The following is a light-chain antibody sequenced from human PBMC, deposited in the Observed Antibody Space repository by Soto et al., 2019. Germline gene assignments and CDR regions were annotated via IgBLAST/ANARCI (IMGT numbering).Light chain of an antibody. Sequence: QSALTQPPSGSAAPGQKVTISCSGSSSNIGDNFVSWYQPLPGTAPKLLIYDNNTRPSGIPDRFSGSKSGTSATLGITGLQTGDEADYYCGTWDSSLSAYVFGTGTKVTVL. J-gene: IGLJ1*01. CDR3: GTWDSSLSAYV. CDR1: SSNIGDNF. CDR2: DNN. V-gene: IGLV1-51*01.